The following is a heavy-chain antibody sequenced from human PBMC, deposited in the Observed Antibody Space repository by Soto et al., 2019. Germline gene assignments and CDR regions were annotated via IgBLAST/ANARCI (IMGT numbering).Heavy chain of an antibody. V-gene: IGHV5-51*01. J-gene: IGHJ6*02. Sequence: LGESLKISCKAPGYRFTTYWIGWVRQRPGKGLEWMGLIRPGDSDARYSPSFQGPVTISVDKSINTAYLQWSSLKASDTAMYYCARLKATNETFYGLDVWGQGTAVTVSS. CDR1: GYRFTTYW. CDR2: IRPGDSDA. CDR3: ARLKATNETFYGLDV.